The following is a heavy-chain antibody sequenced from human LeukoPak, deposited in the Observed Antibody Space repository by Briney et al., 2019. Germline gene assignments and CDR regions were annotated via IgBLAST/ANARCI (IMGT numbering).Heavy chain of an antibody. V-gene: IGHV1-45*02. J-gene: IGHJ3*02. Sequence: SVKVSCKASGYTFTYRYLHWVRQAPGQAPEWMGWITPFNGNTNYAQKFQDRVTITRDRSMSTAYMELSSLRSEDTAMYYCATKADYGDYVANDAFDIWGQGTMVTVSS. CDR1: GYTFTYRY. CDR3: ATKADYGDYVANDAFDI. D-gene: IGHD4-17*01. CDR2: ITPFNGNT.